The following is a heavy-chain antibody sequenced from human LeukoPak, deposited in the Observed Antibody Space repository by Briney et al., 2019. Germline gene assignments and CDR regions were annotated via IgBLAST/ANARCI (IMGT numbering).Heavy chain of an antibody. V-gene: IGHV4-30-2*01. CDR2: IYHGGST. CDR1: GGSISSGGYS. J-gene: IGHJ4*02. D-gene: IGHD6-13*01. Sequence: PSETLSLTCAVSGGSISSGGYSWSWIRQPPGKGPEWIGYIYHGGSTYYNSSLKNRVTMSVDGSKNQFSLKLNSVTAADTAVYYCARGGAAPYCFDYWGPGTLVTVSS. CDR3: ARGGAAPYCFDY.